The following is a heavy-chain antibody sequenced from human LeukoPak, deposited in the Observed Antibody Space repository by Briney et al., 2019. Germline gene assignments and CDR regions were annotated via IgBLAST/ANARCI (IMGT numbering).Heavy chain of an antibody. CDR2: IYYSGST. CDR1: GGSISSSSYY. Sequence: SETLSLTCTVSGGSISSSSYYWGWIRQPPGKGLERIGSIYYSGSTYYNPSLKSRVTISVDTSKNQFSLKLSSVTAADTAVYYCASPARNPTVVNLDPFDYWGQGTLVTVSS. D-gene: IGHD4-23*01. V-gene: IGHV4-39*07. CDR3: ASPARNPTVVNLDPFDY. J-gene: IGHJ4*02.